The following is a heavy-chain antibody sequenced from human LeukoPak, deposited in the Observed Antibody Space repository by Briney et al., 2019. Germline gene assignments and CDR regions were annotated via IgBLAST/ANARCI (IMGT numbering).Heavy chain of an antibody. D-gene: IGHD3-3*01. J-gene: IGHJ4*02. V-gene: IGHV3-48*02. Sequence: GGSLRLSCAASGFTFSSYSMNWVCQAPGKGLEWVSYISSSSSTIYYADSVKGRFTISRDNAKNSLYLQMNSLRDEDTAVYYCARDSAEYYDFWSGYYNGMVDYWGQGTLVTVSS. CDR2: ISSSSSTI. CDR1: GFTFSSYS. CDR3: ARDSAEYYDFWSGYYNGMVDY.